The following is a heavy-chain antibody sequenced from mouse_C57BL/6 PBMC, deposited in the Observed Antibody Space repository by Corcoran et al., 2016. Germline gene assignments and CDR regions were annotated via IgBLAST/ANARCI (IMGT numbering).Heavy chain of an antibody. CDR2: INPNNGGT. V-gene: IGHV1-26*01. Sequence: EVQLQQSGPELVKPGASVKISCKASGYTFTDYYMNWVKQSHGKSLEWIGDINPNNGGTSYNQKFKGKATLTVDKSSRTAYMELRSLTSEDSAVYYCARGPLYGSSYRFAYWGQGTLVTVSA. D-gene: IGHD1-1*01. CDR1: GYTFTDYY. J-gene: IGHJ3*01. CDR3: ARGPLYGSSYRFAY.